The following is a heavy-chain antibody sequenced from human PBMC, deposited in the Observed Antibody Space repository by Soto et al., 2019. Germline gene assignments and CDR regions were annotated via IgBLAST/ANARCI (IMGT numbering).Heavy chain of an antibody. V-gene: IGHV4-59*01. J-gene: IGHJ4*02. CDR3: VREAYIGYGHAIDH. Sequence: KSSETLSLTCAVSGVTISTYYWSWIRQPPGKGLEWIGYNYHGGTTNYNPSLKSRVTISVDTSENQFSLRLTSVTAADTAIYYCVREAYIGYGHAIDHWGQGTLVTVSS. CDR1: GVTISTYY. CDR2: NYHGGTT. D-gene: IGHD5-12*01.